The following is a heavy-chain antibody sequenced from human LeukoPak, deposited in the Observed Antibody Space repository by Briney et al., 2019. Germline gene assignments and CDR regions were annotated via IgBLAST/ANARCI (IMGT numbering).Heavy chain of an antibody. CDR1: GFTFSSYA. CDR2: ISYDGSNK. V-gene: IGHV3-30-3*01. Sequence: GGSLRLSCAASGFTFSSYAMHWVRQAPGKGLEWVAVISYDGSNKYYADSVKGRFTISRDNSKNTLYLQMNSLRAEDTAVYYCAREGRFLEWLLLKFPPFFDYWGQGTLVTVSS. CDR3: AREGRFLEWLLLKFPPFFDY. D-gene: IGHD3-3*01. J-gene: IGHJ4*02.